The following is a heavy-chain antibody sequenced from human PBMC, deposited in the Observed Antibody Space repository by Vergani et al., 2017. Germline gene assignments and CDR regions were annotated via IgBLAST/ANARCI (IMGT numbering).Heavy chain of an antibody. CDR2: IYTSGAT. CDR1: GGSMSGYY. J-gene: IGHJ3*01. Sequence: QLQLQESGPGLVKPSETLSLTCTVSGGSMSGYYWSWIRQPPGKELEWIGRIYTSGATNYNPSLRSRAIMSVDASKKQFSLKLTSVTAADTAVYYCARDGGEYDKDALDVWGQGTKVTVTS. V-gene: IGHV4-4*07. CDR3: ARDGGEYDKDALDV. D-gene: IGHD2-21*01.